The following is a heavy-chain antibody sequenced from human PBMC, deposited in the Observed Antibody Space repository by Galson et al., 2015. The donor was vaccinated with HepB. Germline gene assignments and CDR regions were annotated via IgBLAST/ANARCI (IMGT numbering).Heavy chain of an antibody. V-gene: IGHV6-1*01. Sequence: CAISGDSVSSHSAAWNWIRQSPSRGLEWLGRTYYRSKWYNDYAVSVKSRITIDPDTSKNQFSLQLNSVTPEDTAAYYCARGGSGWYGRGFDYWGQGTLVTVSS. CDR1: GDSVSSHSAA. J-gene: IGHJ4*02. D-gene: IGHD6-19*01. CDR2: TYYRSKWYN. CDR3: ARGGSGWYGRGFDY.